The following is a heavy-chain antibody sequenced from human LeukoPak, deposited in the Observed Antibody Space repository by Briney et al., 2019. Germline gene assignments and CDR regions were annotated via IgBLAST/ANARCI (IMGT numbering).Heavy chain of an antibody. CDR2: IKEDGSHT. CDR1: GFTLSHHW. CDR3: TKEHWGPGY. Sequence: HPGESLRLSCAASGFTLSHHWMTWVRQAPGKGLEWVANIKEDGSHTNYVDSVEGRFTLSRDNAKNSVYLQMNSLRAEDTAVYYCTKEHWGPGYWGQGTLVTVSS. D-gene: IGHD7-27*01. V-gene: IGHV3-7*03. J-gene: IGHJ1*01.